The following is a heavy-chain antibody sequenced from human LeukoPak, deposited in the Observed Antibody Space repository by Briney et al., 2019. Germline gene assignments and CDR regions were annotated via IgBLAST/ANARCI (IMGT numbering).Heavy chain of an antibody. Sequence: GGSLRLPCAASGFTVSSNYMSWVGKAPGKGRGWVSIIYSGGSTYYADSVKGRFTISRDNSKNTLYLQMNSLRAEDRAVYYCARGRSRFDYWGQGTLVPVSS. D-gene: IGHD1-26*01. CDR3: ARGRSRFDY. J-gene: IGHJ4*02. CDR1: GFTVSSNY. CDR2: IYSGGST. V-gene: IGHV3-66*01.